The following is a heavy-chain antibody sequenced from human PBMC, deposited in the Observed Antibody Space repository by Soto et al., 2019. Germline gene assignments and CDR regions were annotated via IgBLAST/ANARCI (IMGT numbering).Heavy chain of an antibody. CDR1: GYSFTSYW. CDR2: IYPGDSDT. CDR3: ARHPLTYYYDSSGYYGFDY. Sequence: GESLKISCKGSGYSFTSYWIGWVRQMPGKGLEWMGIIYPGDSDTRYSPSFQGQVTISADKSISTAYLQWSSLKASDTAMYYCARHPLTYYYDSSGYYGFDYWGQGTLVTVSS. V-gene: IGHV5-51*01. J-gene: IGHJ4*02. D-gene: IGHD3-22*01.